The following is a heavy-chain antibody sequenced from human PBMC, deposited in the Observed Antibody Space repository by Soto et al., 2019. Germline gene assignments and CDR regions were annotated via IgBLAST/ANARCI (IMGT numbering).Heavy chain of an antibody. CDR1: GGSISSSSYY. D-gene: IGHD6-13*01. CDR3: ARHRGVGGAAAGTATGKVYYYYYYMDV. Sequence: SETLSLTCTVSGGSISSSSYYWGWIRQPPGKGLEWIGSIYYSGSTYYNPSLKSRFTISVDTSKNQCSLKLCSVTAADTAVYYCARHRGVGGAAAGTATGKVYYYYYYMDVWGKGTTVTVSS. V-gene: IGHV4-39*01. J-gene: IGHJ6*03. CDR2: IYYSGST.